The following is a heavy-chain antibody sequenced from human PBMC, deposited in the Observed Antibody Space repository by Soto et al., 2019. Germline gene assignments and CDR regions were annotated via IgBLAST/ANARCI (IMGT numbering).Heavy chain of an antibody. CDR2: INHSGST. V-gene: IGHV4-34*01. Sequence: SETLSLTCAVYGGSFSGYYWSWIRQPPGKGLEWIGEINHSGSTNYNPSLKSRVTISVDTSKNQFSLKLSSVTAADTAVYYCARRGVAARPGRQFDYWGQGTLVTVSS. CDR1: GGSFSGYY. J-gene: IGHJ4*02. D-gene: IGHD6-6*01. CDR3: ARRGVAARPGRQFDY.